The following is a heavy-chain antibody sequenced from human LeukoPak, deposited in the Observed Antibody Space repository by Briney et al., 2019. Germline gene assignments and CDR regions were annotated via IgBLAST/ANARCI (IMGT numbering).Heavy chain of an antibody. J-gene: IGHJ6*03. CDR3: AREAQNYDFWSGYLGSPQGYYYMDV. D-gene: IGHD3-3*01. CDR2: INPNSGGT. Sequence: GASVKVSCKASGYTFTGYYMHWVRQAPGQGLEWMGWINPNSGGTNYAQKFQGRVTMTRDTSISTAYMELSRLRSDDTAVYYCAREAQNYDFWSGYLGSPQGYYYMDVWGKGTTVTVSS. CDR1: GYTFTGYY. V-gene: IGHV1-2*02.